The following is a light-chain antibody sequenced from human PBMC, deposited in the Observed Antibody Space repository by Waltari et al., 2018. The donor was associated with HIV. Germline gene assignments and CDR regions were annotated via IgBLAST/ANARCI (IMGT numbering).Light chain of an antibody. J-gene: IGKJ3*01. CDR2: SAS. CDR1: QSISNN. Sequence: DIQMTQSPSSLSASVGDRVTITCRASQSISNNLNWYQQKLGKAPKLLIYSASILESGVPARFSGNGSGTDFTLTISSLQPEDVATYYCQESFSFGPGTKVDIK. CDR3: QESFS. V-gene: IGKV1-39*01.